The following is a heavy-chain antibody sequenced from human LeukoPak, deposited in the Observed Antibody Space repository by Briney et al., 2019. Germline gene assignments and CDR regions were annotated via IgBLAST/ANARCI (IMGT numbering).Heavy chain of an antibody. D-gene: IGHD2-8*01. CDR1: GGTFSSYA. CDR2: IIPIFGTA. V-gene: IGHV1-69*13. Sequence: ASVKVSCKASGGTFSSYAISWVRQAPGQGLEWMGGIIPIFGTANYAQKFQGRVTITADESTSTAYMELSSLRSEDTAVYYCARVRILYHLSPQGVYESMDVWGKGTTVTVSS. CDR3: ARVRILYHLSPQGVYESMDV. J-gene: IGHJ6*03.